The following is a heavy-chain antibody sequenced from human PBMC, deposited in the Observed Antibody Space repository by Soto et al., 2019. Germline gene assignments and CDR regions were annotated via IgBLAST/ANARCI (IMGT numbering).Heavy chain of an antibody. J-gene: IGHJ5*02. V-gene: IGHV1-69*13. D-gene: IGHD2-2*01. CDR1: GGTFSSYA. CDR3: ARAWDCSSTSCTPSTYYNWFDP. Sequence: SVKVSCKASGGTFSSYAISWVRQAPGQGLEWMGGIIPIFGTANYAQKFQGRVTITADESTSTAYMELSSLRSEDTAVYYCARAWDCSSTSCTPSTYYNWFDPWGQGNLVTVSS. CDR2: IIPIFGTA.